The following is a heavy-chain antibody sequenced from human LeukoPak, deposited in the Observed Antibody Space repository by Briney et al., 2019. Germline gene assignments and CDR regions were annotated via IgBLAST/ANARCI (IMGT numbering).Heavy chain of an antibody. CDR1: GGSISSHY. D-gene: IGHD3-22*01. Sequence: SETLSLTCTVSGGSISSHYWSWIRQPPGKGLEWIGYIYYSGSANYNPSLKSRVTISVDTSKNQFPLKLSSVTAADTAVYYCARAPMRYNDSSGYFRSLEFDYWGQGTLVTVSS. V-gene: IGHV4-59*11. J-gene: IGHJ4*02. CDR2: IYYSGSA. CDR3: ARAPMRYNDSSGYFRSLEFDY.